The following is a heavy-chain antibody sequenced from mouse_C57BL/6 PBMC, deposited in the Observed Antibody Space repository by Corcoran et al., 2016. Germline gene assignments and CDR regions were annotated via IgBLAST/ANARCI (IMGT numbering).Heavy chain of an antibody. V-gene: IGHV1-18*01. CDR2: INPNNGGT. CDR1: GYTFTDYN. CDR3: ARRATRGRLDY. D-gene: IGHD1-1*01. Sequence: EVQLQQSGPELVKPGASVKIPCKASGYTFTDYNMDWVKQSHGKSLEWIGDINPNNGGTIYNQKFKGKATLTVDKSSSTAYMELRSLTSEDTAVYYCARRATRGRLDYWGQGTSVTVSS. J-gene: IGHJ4*01.